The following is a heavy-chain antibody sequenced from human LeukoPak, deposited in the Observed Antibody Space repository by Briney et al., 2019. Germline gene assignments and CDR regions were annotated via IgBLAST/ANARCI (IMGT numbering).Heavy chain of an antibody. D-gene: IGHD1-1*01. CDR2: IHHTGST. CDR3: ARVGDWNDLVY. CDR1: GGSISPYY. J-gene: IGHJ4*02. V-gene: IGHV4-59*01. Sequence: SGTLSLTCGVSGGSISPYYWSWIRQPPGRGLEWIGYIHHTGSTNYNPSLKSRVTISVDTSKSQFSLKLRSVTAADTAVYYCARVGDWNDLVYWGQGTLVTVSS.